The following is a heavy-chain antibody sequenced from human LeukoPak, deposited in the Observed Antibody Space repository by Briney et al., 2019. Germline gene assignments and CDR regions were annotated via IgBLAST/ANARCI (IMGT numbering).Heavy chain of an antibody. CDR1: GGDFSSYA. D-gene: IGHD4-17*01. V-gene: IGHV1-69*13. J-gene: IGHJ4*02. CDR3: ARGPPTVTHYYFDY. CDR2: IIPIFGTA. Sequence: SVKVSCKASGGDFSSYAISWVRQAPGQGLEWMGGIIPIFGTANYAEKSHSRVTITADESTSTAYIELSSLISEDTAVYYCARGPPTVTHYYFDYWGQGTLVTVSS.